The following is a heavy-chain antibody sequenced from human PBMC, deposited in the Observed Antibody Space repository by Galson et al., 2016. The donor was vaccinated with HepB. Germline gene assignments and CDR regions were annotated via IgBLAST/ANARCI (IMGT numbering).Heavy chain of an antibody. CDR2: ISHDGTNQ. J-gene: IGHJ6*02. V-gene: IGHV3-30*18. CDR1: GFTFGSHV. D-gene: IGHD3-10*01. CDR3: AKFWGYGSGTYYNFPAGSYSFGLDV. Sequence: SLRLSCAASGFTFGSHVMHWVRQAPGKGLEWVAVISHDGTNQDYADSVKCRYTISRANSNNTRSLQINSLRAENTAVYFCAKFWGYGSGTYYNFPAGSYSFGLDVWGQGTTVTVSS.